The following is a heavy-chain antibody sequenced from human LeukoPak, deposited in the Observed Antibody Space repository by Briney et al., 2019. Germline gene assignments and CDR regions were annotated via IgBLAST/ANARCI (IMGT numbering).Heavy chain of an antibody. CDR2: ISYSGGT. CDR1: GGSISSYY. V-gene: IGHV4-59*08. J-gene: IGHJ4*02. Sequence: SETLSLTCTVSGGSISSYYWSWIRQPPGKGLEWVGYISYSGGTYYNPSLKSRVTVSVDTSKNQFSLKLSSVTAADTAVYYCAGGTRYCSGGTCYHYYFDYWGQGTLVTVSS. CDR3: AGGTRYCSGGTCYHYYFDY. D-gene: IGHD2-15*01.